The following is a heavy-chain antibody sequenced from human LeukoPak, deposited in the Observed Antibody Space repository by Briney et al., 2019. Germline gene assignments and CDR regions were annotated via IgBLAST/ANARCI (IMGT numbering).Heavy chain of an antibody. CDR2: FDPEDGET. CDR3: ATGYCSSTSCYDFDY. D-gene: IGHD2-2*01. V-gene: IGHV1-24*01. Sequence: ASVKVSCKVSGYTLTELSMHWVRQAPGKGLEWMGGFDPEDGETIYAQKFQGRVTMTEDTSTDTAYMELSSLRSEDTAVYYCATGYCSSTSCYDFDYWGREPWSPSPQ. J-gene: IGHJ4*02. CDR1: GYTLTELS.